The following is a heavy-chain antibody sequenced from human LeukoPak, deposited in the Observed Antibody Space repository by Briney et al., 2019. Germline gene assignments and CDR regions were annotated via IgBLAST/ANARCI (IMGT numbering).Heavy chain of an antibody. D-gene: IGHD3-3*01. Sequence: PGGSLRLSCVASGFTFSYYSMTWVRQAPGKGLEWVSYIDSSSATTYYADSVKGRFIISRDNAKNSLFLQINSLRAEDTAVYCCAGSTVWSGIFQYWGQGTLVTVSS. J-gene: IGHJ1*01. CDR3: AGSTVWSGIFQY. CDR2: IDSSSATT. V-gene: IGHV3-48*01. CDR1: GFTFSYYS.